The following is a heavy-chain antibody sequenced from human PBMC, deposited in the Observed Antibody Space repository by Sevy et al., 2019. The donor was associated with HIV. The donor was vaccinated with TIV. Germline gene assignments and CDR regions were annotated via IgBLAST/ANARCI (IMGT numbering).Heavy chain of an antibody. V-gene: IGHV3-53*01. CDR3: AREDIVLGEDNYYGIDV. D-gene: IGHD2-15*01. CDR2: IHSGGKI. J-gene: IGHJ6*02. Sequence: GGSLRLSCAASGFSVSSNYMSWVRQAPGKGPEWVSVIHSGGKISYADSVQGRFTISRDNSKNTPYLQMNSLRAEDTAVDYCAREDIVLGEDNYYGIDVWGQGTTVTVSS. CDR1: GFSVSSNY.